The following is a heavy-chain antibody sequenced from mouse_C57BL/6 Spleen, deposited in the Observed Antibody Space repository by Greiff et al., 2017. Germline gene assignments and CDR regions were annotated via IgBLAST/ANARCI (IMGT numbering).Heavy chain of an antibody. Sequence: EVQLQQSGAELVRPGASVKLSCTASGFNIKDDYMHWVKQRPEQGLEWIGWIDPENGDTEYASKFQGKATITADTSSNTAYLQLSSLTSEDTAVYYCTVRAVWLPYFDYWGQGTTLTVSS. V-gene: IGHV14-4*01. D-gene: IGHD2-2*01. CDR3: TVRAVWLPYFDY. CDR1: GFNIKDDY. J-gene: IGHJ2*01. CDR2: IDPENGDT.